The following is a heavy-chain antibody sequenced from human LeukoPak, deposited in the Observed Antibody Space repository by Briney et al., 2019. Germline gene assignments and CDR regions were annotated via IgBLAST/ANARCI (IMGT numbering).Heavy chain of an antibody. CDR2: ITSSSSYM. V-gene: IGHV3-21*05. J-gene: IGHJ4*02. Sequence: GGSLRLSCAASGFTFSCFSMNWVRQASGKGLEWISYITSSSSYMYYADSVKGRFTISRDNAKNSLYLQMNSLRAEDTAVYYCARVSGSYGDSAYWGQGTLVTVSS. CDR1: GFTFSCFS. CDR3: ARVSGSYGDSAY. D-gene: IGHD4-17*01.